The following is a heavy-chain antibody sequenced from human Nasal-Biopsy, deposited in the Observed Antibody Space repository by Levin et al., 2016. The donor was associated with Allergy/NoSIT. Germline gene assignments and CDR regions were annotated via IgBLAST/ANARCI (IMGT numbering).Heavy chain of an antibody. CDR2: SMIVPRP. CDR1: WAPSEVIVTT. CDR3: ARQFQHGGDYYYYPYGMDV. J-gene: IGHJ6*02. Sequence: SETLSPHLHCLWWAPSEVIVTTGAGSASPQERDWSGLALSMIVPRPYYNPSLKNRLTISVDASKNQFSLKLSSVTAADTAVYYCARQFQHGGDYYYYPYGMDVWGQGTTVTVSS. D-gene: IGHD2-21*01. V-gene: IGHV4-39*01.